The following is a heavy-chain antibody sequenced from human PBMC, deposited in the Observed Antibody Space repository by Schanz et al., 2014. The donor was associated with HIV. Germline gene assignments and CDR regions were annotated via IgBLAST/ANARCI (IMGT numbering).Heavy chain of an antibody. D-gene: IGHD6-19*01. CDR2: LWFDGSID. Sequence: VQLVESGGGLVQPGGSLRLSCAASGFTFSDYSMNWVRQAPGKGLEWVAILWFDGSIDYYVDSVKGRFTVFRDNSKNTLYLQMNSLSPEDTAIYYCARSPDWAGTDAFDIWGQGTMVTVSS. J-gene: IGHJ3*02. CDR3: ARSPDWAGTDAFDI. CDR1: GFTFSDYS. V-gene: IGHV3-33*08.